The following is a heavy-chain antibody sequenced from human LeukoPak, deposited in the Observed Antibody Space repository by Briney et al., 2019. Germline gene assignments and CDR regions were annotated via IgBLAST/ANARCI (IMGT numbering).Heavy chain of an antibody. J-gene: IGHJ4*02. D-gene: IGHD4-23*01. V-gene: IGHV3-30*18. CDR3: AKEHGGFQGFVF. CDR2: ISYDGSNK. CDR1: GFTFSRHD. Sequence: PGGSLRLSCVASGFTFSRHDMSWVRQAPGKGLEWVAVISYDGSNKYYADSVKGRFTISRDNSKNTLYLQMSSLRAEDTAIYYCAKEHGGFQGFVFWGQGDLVTVSS.